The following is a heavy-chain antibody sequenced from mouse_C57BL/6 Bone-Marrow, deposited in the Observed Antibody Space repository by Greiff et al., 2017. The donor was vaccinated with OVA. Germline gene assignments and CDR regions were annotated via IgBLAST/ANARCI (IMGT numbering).Heavy chain of an antibody. D-gene: IGHD2-5*01. Sequence: DVKLVESGGGLVKPGGSLKLSCAASGFTFSDYGMHWVRQAPEKGLEWVAYISSGSSTIYYADTVKGRFTISRDNAKNTLFLQMTSVRSEDTAMYYCARTAYSNAFDYWGQGTTLTVSS. CDR3: ARTAYSNAFDY. V-gene: IGHV5-17*01. CDR1: GFTFSDYG. CDR2: ISSGSSTI. J-gene: IGHJ2*01.